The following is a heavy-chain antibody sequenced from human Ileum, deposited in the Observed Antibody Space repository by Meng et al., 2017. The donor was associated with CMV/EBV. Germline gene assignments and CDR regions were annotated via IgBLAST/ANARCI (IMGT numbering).Heavy chain of an antibody. D-gene: IGHD3-3*01. CDR3: ARDPGVDF. Sequence: GESLKISCVASGFTFNNFPIHWVRQAPGKGLEWVAVISYDATNQHHAESVKGRFTISRDNSKSTLYLQMNSLRAEDTAVYYCARDPGVDFWGQGTLVTVSS. CDR2: ISYDATNQ. CDR1: GFTFNNFP. J-gene: IGHJ4*02. V-gene: IGHV3-30*04.